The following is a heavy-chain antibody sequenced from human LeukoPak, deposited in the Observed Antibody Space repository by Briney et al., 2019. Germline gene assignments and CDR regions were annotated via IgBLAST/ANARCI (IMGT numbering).Heavy chain of an antibody. V-gene: IGHV2-5*01. Sequence: TGPTLVNPTETLTLTCTFSGFSLDSTAVGVGWVRQPPGKALEWLALIYGSDDKRYMPSLQNRPTITKDTSKNLVVLTMANVDPVDTATYYCARQGYGYVYFDFWGRGILVTVSS. D-gene: IGHD5-18*01. CDR1: GFSLDSTAVG. CDR2: IYGSDDK. J-gene: IGHJ4*02. CDR3: ARQGYGYVYFDF.